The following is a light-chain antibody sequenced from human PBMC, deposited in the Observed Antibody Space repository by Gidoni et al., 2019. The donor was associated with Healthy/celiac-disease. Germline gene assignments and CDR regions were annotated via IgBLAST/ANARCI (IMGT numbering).Light chain of an antibody. V-gene: IGLV3-21*02. CDR3: QVWDSSSDPYVV. CDR2: DDS. CDR1: NIGSKS. J-gene: IGLJ2*01. Sequence: SHVLPHPPSVSVAPGQTARITCGGNNIGSKSVHWYQKKPGQAPVLVVYDDSDRPSGIPERFSGSNSGNTATLTISRVEAGDEADYYCQVWDSSSDPYVVFGGGTKLTVL.